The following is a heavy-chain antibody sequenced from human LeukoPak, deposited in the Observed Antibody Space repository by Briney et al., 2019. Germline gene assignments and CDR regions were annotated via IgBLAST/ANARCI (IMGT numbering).Heavy chain of an antibody. J-gene: IGHJ5*02. CDR3: ARSYGDYSSGWFDP. V-gene: IGHV4-4*07. CDR2: IYTSGST. D-gene: IGHD4-17*01. CDR1: GGSISSYY. Sequence: SETLSLTCTVSGGSISSYYWSWIRQPAGKGLEWIGRIYTSGSTNYNPSLKSRVTISVDTSKNQFSLKLSSVTAADPAVYYCARSYGDYSSGWFDPWGQGTLVTVSS.